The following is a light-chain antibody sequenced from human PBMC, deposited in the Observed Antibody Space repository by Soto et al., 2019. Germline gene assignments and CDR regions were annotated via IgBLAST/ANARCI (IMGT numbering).Light chain of an antibody. CDR1: QSVSSN. Sequence: EIVMTQSPATLSVSPGERATLSCRASQSVSSNVAWYQQKPGQAPRLLIYGASTRATGIPARFSGSGSGTEFTLTISGLQPEDFATYYCQQSYSTPLTFGGGTKVDIK. V-gene: IGKV3-15*01. J-gene: IGKJ4*01. CDR2: GAS. CDR3: QQSYSTPLT.